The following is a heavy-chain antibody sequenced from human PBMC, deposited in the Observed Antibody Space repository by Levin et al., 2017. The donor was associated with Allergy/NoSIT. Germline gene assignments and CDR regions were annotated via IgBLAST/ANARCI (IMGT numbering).Heavy chain of an antibody. J-gene: IGHJ4*02. CDR2: ITFDGSKT. D-gene: IGHD4-17*01. V-gene: IGHV3-74*01. CDR1: GFTFSSYW. Sequence: GESLKISCEASGFTFSSYWMHWVRQGPGKGLVWVSRITFDGSKTTYVDSVKGRFTISRDNAKNTLFLQMNSLRAEDTAVYYCARGAYGDYVYLDYWGQGALVTVSS. CDR3: ARGAYGDYVYLDY.